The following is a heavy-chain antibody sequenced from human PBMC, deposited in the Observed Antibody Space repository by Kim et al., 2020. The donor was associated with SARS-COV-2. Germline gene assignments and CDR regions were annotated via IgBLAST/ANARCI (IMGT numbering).Heavy chain of an antibody. CDR3: ASLVDDSSGYYWSGMDV. V-gene: IGHV4-4*07. Sequence: SETLSLTCTVSGGSISSYYWSWIRQPAGKGLEWIGHIYTSGSTNYNPSLKSRVTMSVDTSKNQFSLKLSSVTAADTAVYYCASLVDDSSGYYWSGMDVWGQGTTVTVSS. CDR2: IYTSGST. J-gene: IGHJ6*02. CDR1: GGSISSYY. D-gene: IGHD3-22*01.